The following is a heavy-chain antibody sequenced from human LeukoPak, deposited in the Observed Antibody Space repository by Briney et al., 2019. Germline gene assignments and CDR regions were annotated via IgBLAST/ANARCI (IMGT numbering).Heavy chain of an antibody. CDR3: AKDTDYYAGLDA. V-gene: IGHV3-9*01. D-gene: IGHD3-9*01. J-gene: IGHJ6*02. CDR1: GFIFNDFG. Sequence: AGGSLRLSCTASGFIFNDFGLHWVRQGPGKGLEWVSGISWNSGSKGYADSVKGRFTISRDNAKNALYLEMNSLRTEDTALYYCAKDTDYYAGLDAWGQGTTVTVSS. CDR2: ISWNSGSK.